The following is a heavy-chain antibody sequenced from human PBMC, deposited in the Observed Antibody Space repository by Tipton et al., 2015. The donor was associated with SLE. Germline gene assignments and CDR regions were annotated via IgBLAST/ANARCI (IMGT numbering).Heavy chain of an antibody. CDR2: IYYTGSS. V-gene: IGHV4-31*03. D-gene: IGHD3-22*01. CDR1: GGSISSGGYY. CDR3: ASTDHYDTSAYYPYYFDF. Sequence: TLSLTCSVSGGSISSGGYYWSWIRQHPGKGLEWIGYIYYTGSSNHNPSLKGRVTMSVDASGNLFSLKLSSVTAADTAIYYCASTDHYDTSAYYPYYFDFWGQGTLVTVSS. J-gene: IGHJ4*02.